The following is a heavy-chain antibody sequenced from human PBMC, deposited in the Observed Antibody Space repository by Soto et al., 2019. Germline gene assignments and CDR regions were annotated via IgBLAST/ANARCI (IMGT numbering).Heavy chain of an antibody. V-gene: IGHV4-30-2*01. D-gene: IGHD3-22*01. CDR1: GGSISSGGYS. Sequence: TLSLTCAVSGGSISSGGYSWSWIRQPPGKGLEWIGYIYHSGSTYYNPSLKSRVTISVDRSKNQFSLKLSSVTAADTAVYYCARLYDSSGYYLFDYWGQGTLVTVSS. CDR3: ARLYDSSGYYLFDY. J-gene: IGHJ4*02. CDR2: IYHSGST.